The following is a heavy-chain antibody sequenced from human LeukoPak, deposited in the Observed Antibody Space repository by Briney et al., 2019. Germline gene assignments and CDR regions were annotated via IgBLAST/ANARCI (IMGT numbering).Heavy chain of an antibody. D-gene: IGHD3-10*01. CDR1: GGTFSSYA. V-gene: IGHV1-69*06. J-gene: IGHJ5*02. Sequence: SVKVSCKASGGTFSSYAISWVRQAPGQGLEWMGGIIPIFGTANYAQKFQGRVTITADKSTSTAYMELSSLRSEDTAVYYCARGPFENYYGSGSYINWFDPWGQGTLSPSPQ. CDR3: ARGPFENYYGSGSYINWFDP. CDR2: IIPIFGTA.